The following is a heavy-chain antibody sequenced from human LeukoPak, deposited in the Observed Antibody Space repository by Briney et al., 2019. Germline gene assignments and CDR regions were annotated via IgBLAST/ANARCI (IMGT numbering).Heavy chain of an antibody. J-gene: IGHJ6*03. CDR2: IYPGGSDT. V-gene: IGHV5-51*01. CDR3: ARPAYGSVPPYVYMDV. CDR1: GYSFTSYW. Sequence: KHGESLKISCKGSGYSFTSYWIGWVRQMPGKGLEWMGIIYPGGSDTRYSPSFQGQVTISADKSISTAYLQWSSLKASDTAMYYCARPAYGSVPPYVYMDVWGKGTTVTVSS. D-gene: IGHD3-10*01.